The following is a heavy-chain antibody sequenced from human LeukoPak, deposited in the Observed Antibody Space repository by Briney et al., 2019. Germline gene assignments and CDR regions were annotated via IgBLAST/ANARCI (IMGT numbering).Heavy chain of an antibody. CDR3: ARDGLNYYGDYDSWYFDL. V-gene: IGHV3-11*06. Sequence: PGGSLRLSRAASGFTFSDYYMSWIRQAPGKGLEWVSYISSSSSYTNYADSVKGRFTISRDNAKNSLYLQMDSLRAEDTAVYYCARDGLNYYGDYDSWYFDLWGRGTLVTVSS. D-gene: IGHD4-17*01. J-gene: IGHJ2*01. CDR1: GFTFSDYY. CDR2: ISSSSSYT.